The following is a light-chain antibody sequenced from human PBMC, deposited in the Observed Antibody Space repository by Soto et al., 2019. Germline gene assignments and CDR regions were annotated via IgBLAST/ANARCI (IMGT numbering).Light chain of an antibody. CDR2: GAS. V-gene: IGKV3-15*01. Sequence: DIVLTQSPATLSVSLGERVSLSCSASQIISSNLAWYQQKPGQIPRLLIYGASARAAGIPARFSGSGSGTEFTLTISSLQSEDFAVYYCQQYNNLPQFTFGPGTKVDV. J-gene: IGKJ3*01. CDR1: QIISSN. CDR3: QQYNNLPQFT.